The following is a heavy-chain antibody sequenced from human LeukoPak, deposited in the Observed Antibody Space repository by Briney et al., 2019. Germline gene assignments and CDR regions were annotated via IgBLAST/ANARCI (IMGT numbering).Heavy chain of an antibody. CDR3: AKGPSSGWPYYFDY. Sequence: GGSLRLSCAASGFTFSSYAMHWVRQAPGKGLEWVAVISYDGSNKYYADSVKGRFTISRDNSKNTLYLQMNSLRAEDTAVYYCAKGPSSGWPYYFDYWGQGTLVTVSS. CDR1: GFTFSSYA. CDR2: ISYDGSNK. J-gene: IGHJ4*02. V-gene: IGHV3-30-3*01. D-gene: IGHD6-19*01.